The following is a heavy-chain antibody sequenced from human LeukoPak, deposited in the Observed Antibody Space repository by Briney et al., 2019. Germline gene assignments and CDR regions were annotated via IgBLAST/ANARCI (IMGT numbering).Heavy chain of an antibody. V-gene: IGHV4-4*02. CDR1: GASISSNNW. J-gene: IGHJ5*02. CDR3: ARHSHYSTSSGLTP. CDR2: IYHSGST. Sequence: EPSETLSLTCAVSGASISSNNWWSWIRQPLGKGLEWIGEIYHSGSTNYNPSLKSRVTISVDTSKNQFSLKLTSVTAADTAVYYCARHSHYSTSSGLTPWGQGTLVTVSS. D-gene: IGHD6-6*01.